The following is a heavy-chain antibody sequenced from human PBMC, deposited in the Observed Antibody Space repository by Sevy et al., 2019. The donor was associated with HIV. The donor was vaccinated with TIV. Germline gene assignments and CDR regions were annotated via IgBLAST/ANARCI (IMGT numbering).Heavy chain of an antibody. D-gene: IGHD3-16*02. V-gene: IGHV3-30*02. CDR3: AKAHYDYIWGSYRLDY. CDR2: IRYDGSNK. J-gene: IGHJ4*02. CDR1: GFTFSSYG. Sequence: GGSLRLSCAASGFTFSSYGMHWVRQAPGKGLEWVAFIRYDGSNKYYADSVKGRFTISRDNSKNTLYLQMNSLRAEDTAMYYCAKAHYDYIWGSYRLDYWGQGTLVTVSS.